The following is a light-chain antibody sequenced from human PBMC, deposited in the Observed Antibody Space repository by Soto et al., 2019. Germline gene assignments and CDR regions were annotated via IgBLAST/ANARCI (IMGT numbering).Light chain of an antibody. CDR1: HDISSF. CDR2: KST. J-gene: IGKJ2*01. CDR3: QQYEAYPVT. V-gene: IGKV1-5*03. Sequence: DIQMTQFPSTLSASVGDRVTITCRASHDISSFLAWYQQTPGKAPKLLIYKSTFLETGVPSTFSGNGSGTEFTLTINSLQAIDSATYYCQQYEAYPVTFGRGTKVDI.